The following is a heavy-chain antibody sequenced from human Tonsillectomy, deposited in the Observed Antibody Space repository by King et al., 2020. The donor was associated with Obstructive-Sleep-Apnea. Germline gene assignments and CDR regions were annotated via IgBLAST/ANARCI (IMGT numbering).Heavy chain of an antibody. Sequence: QLVQSGAEVKKPGASVKVSCKASGYTFTSYGISWVRQAPGQGLEWMGWISAYIGNTNYAQKLQGRVTMTTDTSTSTAYMELRSLRSDDTAVYYCARYCSGGSCYGYNWFDPWGQGTLVTVSS. D-gene: IGHD2-15*01. J-gene: IGHJ5*02. CDR3: ARYCSGGSCYGYNWFDP. CDR2: ISAYIGNT. V-gene: IGHV1-18*01. CDR1: GYTFTSYG.